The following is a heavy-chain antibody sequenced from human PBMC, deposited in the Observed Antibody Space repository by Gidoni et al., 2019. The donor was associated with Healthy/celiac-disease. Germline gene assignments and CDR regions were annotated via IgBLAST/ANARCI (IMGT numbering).Heavy chain of an antibody. D-gene: IGHD1-26*01. V-gene: IGHV3-33*01. CDR2: IWYDGSNK. CDR3: ARVRIVGATRTSVGGMDV. J-gene: IGHJ6*02. Sequence: QVQLVESGGGVVQPGRSLRLSCAASGFTFSSYGMHWVRQAPGKGLEWVAVIWYDGSNKYYADSVKGRFTISRDNSKNTLYLQMNSLRAEDTAVYYCARVRIVGATRTSVGGMDVWGQGTTVTVSS. CDR1: GFTFSSYG.